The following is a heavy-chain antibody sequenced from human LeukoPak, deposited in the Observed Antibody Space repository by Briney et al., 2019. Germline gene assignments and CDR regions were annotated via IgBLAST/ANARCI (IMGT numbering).Heavy chain of an antibody. Sequence: GRSLRLSCAASGFTFSSYGMHWVRQAPGKGLEWEAVISYDGSNKYYADSVKGRFTISRDNSKNTLYLQMNSLRAEDTAVYYCATLFSPDYWGQGTLVTVSS. CDR1: GFTFSSYG. CDR2: ISYDGSNK. J-gene: IGHJ4*02. CDR3: ATLFSPDY. V-gene: IGHV3-30*03.